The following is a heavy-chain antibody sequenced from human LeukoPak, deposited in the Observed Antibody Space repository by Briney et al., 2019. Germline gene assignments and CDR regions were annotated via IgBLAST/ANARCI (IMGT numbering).Heavy chain of an antibody. D-gene: IGHD3-22*01. J-gene: IGHJ2*01. Sequence: SETLSLTCTVSGGSISSRFYYWGWIRQPPGKGLEWIGSIYHSGSTYYNPSLKSRVTISVDTSRNQISLNLSSVTAADTAVYYCARGPPQILVVVITSLRYFDLWGRGTLVTVSS. V-gene: IGHV4-39*01. CDR3: ARGPPQILVVVITSLRYFDL. CDR2: IYHSGST. CDR1: GGSISSRFYY.